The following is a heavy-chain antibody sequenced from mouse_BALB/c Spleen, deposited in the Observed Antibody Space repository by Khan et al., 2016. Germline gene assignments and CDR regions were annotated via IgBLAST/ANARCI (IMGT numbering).Heavy chain of an antibody. CDR3: ARYGNYVYFDV. D-gene: IGHD2-1*01. J-gene: IGHJ1*01. V-gene: IGHV9-3-1*01. CDR2: INTYTGEP. CDR1: GYTFTNYG. Sequence: QVQLKQSGPELKKPGETVKISCKASGYTFTNYGMNWVKQAPGKGLKWMGWINTYTGEPTYADDFKGRFAFSLETSASTAYLQINNLKNEDTATYFCARYGNYVYFDVWGAGTTVTVSS.